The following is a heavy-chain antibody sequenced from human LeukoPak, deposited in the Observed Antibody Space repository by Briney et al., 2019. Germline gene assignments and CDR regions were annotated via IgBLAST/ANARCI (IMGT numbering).Heavy chain of an antibody. CDR1: GDSISSYY. D-gene: IGHD2-15*01. V-gene: IGHV4-59*08. CDR3: ARHCSGGSCYDNWFDP. Sequence: SETLSLTCTVSGDSISSYYWSWIRQPPGKGLEWIGYIYYSGSTNYNPSLKSRVTISVDTSKNQFSLKLSSVTAADTAVYYCARHCSGGSCYDNWFDPWGQGTLVTVSS. J-gene: IGHJ5*02. CDR2: IYYSGST.